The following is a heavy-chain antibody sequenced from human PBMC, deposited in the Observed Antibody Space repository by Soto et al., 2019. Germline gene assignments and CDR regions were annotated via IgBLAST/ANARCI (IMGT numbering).Heavy chain of an antibody. Sequence: EVQLVESGGGLVQPGGSLRLSCAASGFIVSNKYMSWVRQAPGKGLEWVSVIYSDYTTYYADSVRGRFTISGDNSKNTLYLQMNSLRAEDTAVYYCARNYHEFWSGTLDVWGKGTTVTVSS. J-gene: IGHJ6*04. CDR2: IYSDYTT. CDR1: GFIVSNKY. V-gene: IGHV3-66*01. D-gene: IGHD3-3*01. CDR3: ARNYHEFWSGTLDV.